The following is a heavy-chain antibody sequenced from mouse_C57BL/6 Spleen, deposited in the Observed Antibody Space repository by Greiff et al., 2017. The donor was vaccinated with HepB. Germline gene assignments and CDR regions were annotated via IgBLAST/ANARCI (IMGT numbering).Heavy chain of an antibody. J-gene: IGHJ2*01. Sequence: QVHVKQSGPGLVQPSQCLSITCTVSGFSLTSYGVHWVRQSPGKGLEWLGVIWSGGSTDYNAAFISRLSISKDNSKSQVFFKMNSLQADDTAIYYCARMAGTYFDYWGQGTTLTVSS. CDR1: GFSLTSYG. CDR2: IWSGGST. V-gene: IGHV2-2*01. CDR3: ARMAGTYFDY. D-gene: IGHD4-1*01.